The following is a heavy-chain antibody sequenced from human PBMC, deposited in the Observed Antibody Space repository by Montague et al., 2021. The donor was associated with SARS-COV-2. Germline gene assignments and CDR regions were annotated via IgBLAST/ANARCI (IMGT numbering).Heavy chain of an antibody. Sequence: SETLSLTCAVYAGSFSGYYWPWIRQSTRKCLEWIAEINLSGTTNYNSNPSLRSRVTESVDTSKSQFSLKLSSVTAADTGVYYCARWDPQTLTLIGLRGKSACHSWGKVTLVTVAS. V-gene: IGHV4-34*01. CDR2: INLSGTT. CDR1: AGSFSGYY. D-gene: IGHD4-23*01. J-gene: IGHJ4*02. CDR3: ARWDPQTLTLIGLRGKSACHS.